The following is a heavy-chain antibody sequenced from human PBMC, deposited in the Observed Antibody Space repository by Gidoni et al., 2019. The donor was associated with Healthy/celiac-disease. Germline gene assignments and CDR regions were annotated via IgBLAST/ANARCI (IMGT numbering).Heavy chain of an antibody. J-gene: IGHJ4*02. V-gene: IGHV4-4*02. CDR1: GRSISSSNW. Sequence: QAQLQESCPGLVKPSGPLSLTCAVSGRSISSSNWWSWVRQPPGKGLEWIGEIYHSGSPNYNPSLKSRVTIAVDKSKNQFSLKLSSVTAADTAVYYCARERSDYGGNSEWNYWGQGTLVTVSS. CDR2: IYHSGSP. D-gene: IGHD4-17*01. CDR3: ARERSDYGGNSEWNY.